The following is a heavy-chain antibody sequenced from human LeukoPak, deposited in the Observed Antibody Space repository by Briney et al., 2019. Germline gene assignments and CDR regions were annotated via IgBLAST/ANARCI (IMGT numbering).Heavy chain of an antibody. D-gene: IGHD7-27*01. CDR1: GDSITNHY. CDR2: IYYTGTT. CDR3: ARHSAGDLANDY. Sequence: SETLSLTCLVSGDSITNHYWSWIRQPPGKGLEWIGYIYYTGTTHSNPSLKSRVTISVDTSKNQFSLKLSSVTAADTAVYYCARHSAGDLANDYWGQGTLVTVSS. J-gene: IGHJ4*02. V-gene: IGHV4-59*08.